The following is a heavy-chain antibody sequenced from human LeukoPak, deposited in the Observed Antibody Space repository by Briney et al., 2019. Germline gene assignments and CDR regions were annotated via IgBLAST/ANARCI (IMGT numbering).Heavy chain of an antibody. CDR3: ARGNSNFDS. CDR1: GFSFNDYG. J-gene: IGHJ4*02. CDR2: INSNGAT. D-gene: IGHD4-23*01. Sequence: GGSLRLSCAATGFSFNDYGMSWVRQAPGKGLEWVSGINSNGATSYADSVKGRFTTSRDNAKNSLYVQMNSLRAEDTALYHCARGNSNFDSWGQGTLVTVSS. V-gene: IGHV3-20*01.